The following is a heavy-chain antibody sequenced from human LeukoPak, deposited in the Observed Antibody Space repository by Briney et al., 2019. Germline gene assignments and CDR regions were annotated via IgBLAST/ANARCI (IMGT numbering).Heavy chain of an antibody. D-gene: IGHD5-24*01. CDR3: ARGKGRWGHGYNYYFDY. J-gene: IGHJ4*02. CDR1: GYTFTSYD. CDR2: INPSGGST. V-gene: IGHV1-46*01. Sequence: ASVTVSCKASGYTFTSYDMHWVRQAPGQGLEWMGTINPSGGSTTYAQKFQGRVTMTTDTSTSTVYMELSSLRSGGTAVYYCARGKGRWGHGYNYYFDYWGQGTLVTVSS.